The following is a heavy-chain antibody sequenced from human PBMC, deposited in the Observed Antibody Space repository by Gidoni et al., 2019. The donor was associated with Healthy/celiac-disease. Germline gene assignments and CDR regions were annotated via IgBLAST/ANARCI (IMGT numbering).Heavy chain of an antibody. Sequence: QVQLVQSGAEVKNPGSSVKVSCKAPGGPFPRYAISRVRPAPGQGLEWMGRSIPILGIANYAQKFQGRVTITADKSTSTAYMELSSLRSEDTAVYYCARDLWFGFSNHNWFDPWGQGTLVTVSS. D-gene: IGHD3-10*01. J-gene: IGHJ5*02. V-gene: IGHV1-69*04. CDR2: SIPILGIA. CDR1: GGPFPRYA. CDR3: ARDLWFGFSNHNWFDP.